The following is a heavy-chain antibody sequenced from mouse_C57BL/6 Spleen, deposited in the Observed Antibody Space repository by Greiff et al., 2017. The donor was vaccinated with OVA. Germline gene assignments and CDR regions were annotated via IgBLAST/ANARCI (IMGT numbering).Heavy chain of an antibody. CDR3: ARWIYYGNYEDAMDY. J-gene: IGHJ4*01. Sequence: EVQRVESVAELVRPGASVKLSCTASGFNIKNTYMHWVKQRPEQGLEWIGRIDPANGNTKYAPKFQGKATITADTSSNTAYLQLSSLTSEDTAIYYCARWIYYGNYEDAMDYWGQGTSVTVSS. D-gene: IGHD2-1*01. CDR1: GFNIKNTY. CDR2: IDPANGNT. V-gene: IGHV14-3*01.